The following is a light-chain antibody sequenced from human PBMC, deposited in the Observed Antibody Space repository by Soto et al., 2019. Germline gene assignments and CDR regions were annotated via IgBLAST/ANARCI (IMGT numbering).Light chain of an antibody. V-gene: IGLV1-51*01. CDR3: GTWDSSLSVGV. CDR1: SSNIGNNY. J-gene: IGLJ2*01. Sequence: QSVLTQPPSVSAAPGQKVTISCSGSSSNIGNNYVSWYQQLPGTAPKLLIHDNNERPSGIPDRFSGSKSGTSATLGITGLQTGDEAEYYCGTWDSSLSVGVFGGGTQLTVL. CDR2: DNN.